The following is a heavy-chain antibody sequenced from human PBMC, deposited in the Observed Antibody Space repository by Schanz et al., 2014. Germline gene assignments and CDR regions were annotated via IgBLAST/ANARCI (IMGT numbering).Heavy chain of an antibody. CDR3: ARDRRFFDRDDLYYFDS. CDR2: ISVYTGNT. Sequence: QIQLVQSGAEVKKPGASVKVSCKASGYIFINSGISWVRQAPGQGLEWMGWISVYTGNTKYGQKFQGRVTMTTDTSTSTAYMALTDLRSDDTAVYYCARDRRFFDRDDLYYFDSWGQGTLVTVSS. CDR1: GYIFINSG. V-gene: IGHV1-18*01. J-gene: IGHJ4*02. D-gene: IGHD3-3*01.